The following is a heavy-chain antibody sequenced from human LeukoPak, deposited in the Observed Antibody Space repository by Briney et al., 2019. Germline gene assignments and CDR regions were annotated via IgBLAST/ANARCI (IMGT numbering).Heavy chain of an antibody. D-gene: IGHD2-21*02. J-gene: IGHJ6*03. CDR2: ISAYNGNT. V-gene: IGHV1-18*01. CDR3: ARRCIVVVTAIQSKWDYYYMDV. Sequence: GASVKVSCKASGYTFTSYGISWVRQAPGQGLEWMGWISAYNGNTNYAQKLQGRVTMTTDTSTSTAYMELRSLRSDDTAVYYCARRCIVVVTAIQSKWDYYYMDVWGKGTTVTVSS. CDR1: GYTFTSYG.